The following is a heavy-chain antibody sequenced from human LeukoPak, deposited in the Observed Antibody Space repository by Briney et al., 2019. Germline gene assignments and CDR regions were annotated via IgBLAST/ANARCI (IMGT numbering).Heavy chain of an antibody. J-gene: IGHJ4*02. V-gene: IGHV4-34*01. CDR2: INPSGST. CDR3: ARGVDEAKVGY. Sequence: KPSETLSLTCAVYGGSFSGYYWSWIRQPPGKGLEWIGEINPSGSTTYNPSLQSRVTLSVDTSQNQFSLKLSSVTAADTAVYYCARGVDEAKVGYWGQGTLVTVSS. CDR1: GGSFSGYY.